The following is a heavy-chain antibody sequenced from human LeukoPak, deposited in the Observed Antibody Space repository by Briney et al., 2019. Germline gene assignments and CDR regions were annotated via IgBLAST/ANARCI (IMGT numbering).Heavy chain of an antibody. V-gene: IGHV1-69*06. CDR2: IIPIFGTA. CDR3: ARSMTFDIAAAAL. D-gene: IGHD6-13*01. CDR1: GGTFSSYA. Sequence: GASVKVSCKASGGTFSSYAISWVRQAPGQGLEWMGGIIPIFGTANYAQKFQGRVTITADKSTSTAYMELSSLRSEDTAVYYCARSMTFDIAAAALWGQGTLVTVSS. J-gene: IGHJ4*02.